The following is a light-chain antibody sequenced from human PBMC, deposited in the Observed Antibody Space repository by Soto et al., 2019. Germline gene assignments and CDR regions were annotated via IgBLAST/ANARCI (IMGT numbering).Light chain of an antibody. CDR2: GAS. CDR1: QGISSW. V-gene: IGKV1-12*01. J-gene: IGKJ4*01. Sequence: DIQMTQSPSSVSASVGDRVTITCRASQGISSWLVWYQQKPGKAPKLLIYGASSLQSGVPSRFSGSGSGTDFTLTISSLQPEDCATYYCQQAKSFPLTFGGGTKVEMK. CDR3: QQAKSFPLT.